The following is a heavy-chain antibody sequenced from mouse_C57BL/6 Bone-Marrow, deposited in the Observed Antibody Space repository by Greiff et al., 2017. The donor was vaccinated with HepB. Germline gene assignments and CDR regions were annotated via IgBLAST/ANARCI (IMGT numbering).Heavy chain of an antibody. CDR3: ARRGIYYYGSSQAWFAY. V-gene: IGHV1-63*01. CDR2: IYPGGGYT. Sequence: QVQLKESGAELVRPGTSVKMSCKASGYTFTNYWIGWAKQRPGHGLEWIGDIYPGGGYTNYNEKFKGKATLTADKSSSTAYMQFSSLTSEDSAIYYCARRGIYYYGSSQAWFAYWGQGTLVTVSA. CDR1: GYTFTNYW. J-gene: IGHJ3*01. D-gene: IGHD1-1*01.